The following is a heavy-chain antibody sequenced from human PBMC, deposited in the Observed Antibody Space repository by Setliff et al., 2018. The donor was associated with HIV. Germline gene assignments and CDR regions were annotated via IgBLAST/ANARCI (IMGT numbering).Heavy chain of an antibody. J-gene: IGHJ4*02. V-gene: IGHV4-38-2*01. Sequence: PSETLSLTCAVSGSSISNGYYWGWIRQPPGKGLEWIGSIYHSGSTYYNPSLKSRVTISVDTSKNQFSLNLSSVTAADTAVYYCWLSTVVTPDGELVDYWGQGTLVTVSS. CDR1: GSSISNGYY. CDR3: WLSTVVTPDGELVDY. D-gene: IGHD4-17*01. CDR2: IYHSGST.